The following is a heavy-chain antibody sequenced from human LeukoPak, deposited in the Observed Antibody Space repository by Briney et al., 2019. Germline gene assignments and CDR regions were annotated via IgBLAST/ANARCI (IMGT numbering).Heavy chain of an antibody. J-gene: IGHJ4*02. V-gene: IGHV4-61*08. CDR2: IYYSGTT. CDR1: GGSTSSGGYS. Sequence: SQTLSLTCAVSGGSTSSGGYSWSWIRQPPGKGLEWIGYIYYSGTTNYNPSLKSRVTISVDTSNNQFSLKLSSVTAADTAVYYCTRAVTPQPFFDYWGQGILVTVSS. CDR3: TRAVTPQPFFDY. D-gene: IGHD2-21*02.